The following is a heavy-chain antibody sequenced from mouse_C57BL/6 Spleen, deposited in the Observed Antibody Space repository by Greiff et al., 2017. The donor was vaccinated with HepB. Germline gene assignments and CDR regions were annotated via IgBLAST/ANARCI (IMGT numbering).Heavy chain of an antibody. CDR2: IYPGDGDT. V-gene: IGHV1-80*01. CDR3: ARRGQLRLRAMDY. J-gene: IGHJ4*01. Sequence: VHLVESGAELVKPGASVKISCKASGYAFSSYWMNWVKQRPGKGLEWIGQIYPGDGDTNYNGKFKGKATLTADKSSSTAYMQLSSLTSEDSAVYFCARRGQLRLRAMDYWGQGTSVTVSS. CDR1: GYAFSSYW. D-gene: IGHD3-2*02.